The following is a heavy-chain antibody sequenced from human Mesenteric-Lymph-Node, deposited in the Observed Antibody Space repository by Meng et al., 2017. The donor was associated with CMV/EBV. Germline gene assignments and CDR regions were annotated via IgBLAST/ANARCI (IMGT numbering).Heavy chain of an antibody. D-gene: IGHD3/OR15-3a*01. CDR3: ARQNYDYWADYSVFFDL. CDR1: GFHFNNE. V-gene: IGHV3-48*03. CDR2: IDAGDTS. J-gene: IGHJ4*02. Sequence: GGSLRLSCVASGFHFNNEMNWVRQAPGKGLEWISYIDAGDTSHYADSVKGRFTIVRDNAKNSLYLQMNNLRAEDTAVYLCARQNYDYWADYSVFFDLWGQGTLVTVSS.